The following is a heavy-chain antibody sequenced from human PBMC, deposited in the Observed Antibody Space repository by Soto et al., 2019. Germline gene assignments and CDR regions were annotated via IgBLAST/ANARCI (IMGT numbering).Heavy chain of an antibody. Sequence: ASVKVSCKASGYTFTSYGISWVRQAPGLGPEWMGWISADTGDTKYSQKIKDRVTMTIETSTNTAYMELRSLKSDDTAVYYCARDGKTGGRLRFLEWFLDYWGQGTLVTVSS. CDR1: GYTFTSYG. CDR3: ARDGKTGGRLRFLEWFLDY. V-gene: IGHV1-18*01. D-gene: IGHD3-3*01. J-gene: IGHJ4*02. CDR2: ISADTGDT.